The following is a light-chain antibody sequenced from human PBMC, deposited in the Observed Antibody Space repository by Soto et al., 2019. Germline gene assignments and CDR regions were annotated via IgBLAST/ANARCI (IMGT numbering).Light chain of an antibody. Sequence: QSVLTQPASASGSPGQSITISCNGTTADVGSSKFVSWYQQHPGKAPKLILYEATKRPAGVSNRFSGSKSGNTASLTISGLQPEDEADYYCCSYVVGTITYYVFGIGTKVTVL. CDR2: EAT. J-gene: IGLJ1*01. CDR3: CSYVVGTITYYV. CDR1: TADVGSSKF. V-gene: IGLV2-23*01.